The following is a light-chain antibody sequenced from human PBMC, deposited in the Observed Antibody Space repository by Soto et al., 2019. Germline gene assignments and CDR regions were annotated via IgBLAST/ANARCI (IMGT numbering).Light chain of an antibody. V-gene: IGKV1-39*01. CDR3: QQYYSYPLA. J-gene: IGKJ5*01. Sequence: DIQMTQSPSSLSASVGDRVTITCRASQSISSYLNWYQQKPGKAPKLLIYAASSLQSGVPSRFSGSGSGTDFTLTISSLQPEDFATYYCQQYYSYPLAFGQGTRLEI. CDR2: AAS. CDR1: QSISSY.